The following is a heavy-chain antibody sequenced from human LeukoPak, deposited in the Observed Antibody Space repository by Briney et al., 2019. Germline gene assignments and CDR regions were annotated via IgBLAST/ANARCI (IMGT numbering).Heavy chain of an antibody. J-gene: IGHJ4*02. CDR2: ISWNSGSI. CDR3: AKGRRYGSGSRFDY. D-gene: IGHD3-10*01. Sequence: PGGSLRLSCAASGFTFSDYYMSWIRQAPGKGLEWVSGISWNSGSIGYADSVKGRFTISRDNAKNSLYLQMNSLRAEDTALYCCAKGRRYGSGSRFDYWGQGTLVTVSS. CDR1: GFTFSDYY. V-gene: IGHV3-9*01.